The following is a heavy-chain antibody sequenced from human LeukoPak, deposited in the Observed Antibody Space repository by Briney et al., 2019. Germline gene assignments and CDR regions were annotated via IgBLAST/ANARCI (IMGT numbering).Heavy chain of an antibody. V-gene: IGHV4-38-2*01. CDR3: ARLLLGHYFDS. Sequence: SETLSLTCAVSGYSISSGYYWGWIRQPPGKGLEWLGYIYHSGSAYYNPSLKSRVTISGDTSKNQFSLKLTSVTAADTAVYYCARLLLGHYFDSWGQGTLATVSS. CDR2: IYHSGSA. CDR1: GYSISSGYY. D-gene: IGHD3-10*01. J-gene: IGHJ4*02.